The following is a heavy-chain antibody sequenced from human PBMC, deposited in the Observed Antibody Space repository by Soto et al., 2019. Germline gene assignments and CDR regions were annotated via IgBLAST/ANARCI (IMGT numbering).Heavy chain of an antibody. D-gene: IGHD2-2*01. Sequence: QVQLVQSGAEVKKPGSSLKVSCKASGDTFSTYTITWMRQAPGQGLEWMGGIIPRSATSNYAQKFQGRVTITANESTSKAYIDVSSLRSEDTAVYYCARDGLVLVPTTVNSYYYYYAIDVWGQGTTVTVSS. V-gene: IGHV1-69*12. CDR1: GDTFSTYT. J-gene: IGHJ6*02. CDR3: ARDGLVLVPTTVNSYYYYYAIDV. CDR2: IIPRSATS.